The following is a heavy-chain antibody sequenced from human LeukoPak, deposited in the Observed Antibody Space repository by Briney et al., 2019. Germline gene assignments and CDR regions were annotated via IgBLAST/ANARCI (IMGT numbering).Heavy chain of an antibody. CDR2: IYYSGST. CDR3: ASDGAVAGTGPTNY. Sequence: SETLSLTCTVSGGSISSSSYYWGWIRQPPGKGLEWIGSIYYSGSTYYNPSLKSRVTISVDTSKNQFSLKLSSVTAADTAVYYCASDGAVAGTGPTNYWGQGTLVTVSS. CDR1: GGSISSSSYY. J-gene: IGHJ4*02. D-gene: IGHD6-19*01. V-gene: IGHV4-39*07.